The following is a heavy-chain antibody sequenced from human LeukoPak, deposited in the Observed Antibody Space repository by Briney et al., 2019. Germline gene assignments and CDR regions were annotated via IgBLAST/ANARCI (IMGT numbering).Heavy chain of an antibody. Sequence: SETLSLTCTVSGGSISRSTYYWGWIRQPPGKGLEWIGSIFYSGNTYYNPSLKSRLAISVDTSKNQFSLKLNSMTAADTAVYYCGRHLSGSYPPGGFDYWGQATLVTVSS. J-gene: IGHJ4*02. CDR3: GRHLSGSYPPGGFDY. V-gene: IGHV4-39*01. CDR2: IFYSGNT. CDR1: GGSISRSTYY. D-gene: IGHD1-26*01.